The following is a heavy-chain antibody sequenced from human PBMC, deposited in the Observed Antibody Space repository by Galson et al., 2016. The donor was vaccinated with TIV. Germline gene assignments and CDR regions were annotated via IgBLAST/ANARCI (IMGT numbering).Heavy chain of an antibody. J-gene: IGHJ4*02. V-gene: IGHV3-33*01. D-gene: IGHD6-13*01. CDR3: ARLDDSSSLQYLDF. CDR1: GFIFSSYG. CDR2: IWHDGRNK. Sequence: SLRLSCAASGFIFSSYGMYWVRQAPGKGLEWVALIWHDGRNKYYADSVKGRFTVSRDNSKKTLYLQMNSLRAEDTAMYYCARLDDSSSLQYLDFWGLGTLVTVFS.